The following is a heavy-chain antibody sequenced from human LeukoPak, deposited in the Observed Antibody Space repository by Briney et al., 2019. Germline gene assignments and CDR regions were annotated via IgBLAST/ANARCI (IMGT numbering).Heavy chain of an antibody. Sequence: GASVKVSCKASGYAFTSHAMHWVRQAPGQRLEWMGWFNGGNDFIESSEKFRGRLTITRDRSASTGHMELSSLTSEDTAVYYCAKETLEVATAAIDCWGQGTLVTVSS. V-gene: IGHV1-3*01. D-gene: IGHD5-24*01. CDR3: AKETLEVATAAIDC. J-gene: IGHJ4*02. CDR1: GYAFTSHA. CDR2: FNGGNDFI.